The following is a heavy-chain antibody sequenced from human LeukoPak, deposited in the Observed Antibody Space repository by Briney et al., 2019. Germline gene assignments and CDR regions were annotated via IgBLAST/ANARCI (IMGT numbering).Heavy chain of an antibody. D-gene: IGHD2-2*01. Sequence: GASVKVSCKASGYTFTSYYTHWVRQAPGQGLEWMGIINPSGGSTSYAQKFQGRVTMTRDTSTSTVYMELSSLRSEDTAVYCCARADCSSTSCYPSDYWGQGTLVTVSS. CDR2: INPSGGST. J-gene: IGHJ4*02. CDR1: GYTFTSYY. V-gene: IGHV1-46*01. CDR3: ARADCSSTSCYPSDY.